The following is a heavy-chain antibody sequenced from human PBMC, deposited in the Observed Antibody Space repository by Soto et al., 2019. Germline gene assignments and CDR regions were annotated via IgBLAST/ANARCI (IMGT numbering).Heavy chain of an antibody. CDR2: ISSSSSTI. Sequence: EVQLVESGGGLVQPGGSLRLSCAASGFTFSSYSMNWVRQAPGKGLEWVSYISSSSSTIYYADSVKGRFTISRDNAKNSLYPQMNSLRADDTAVYYCAREEGLLNWSDPWGPGTLVTVSS. CDR1: GFTFSSYS. V-gene: IGHV3-48*01. J-gene: IGHJ5*02. D-gene: IGHD1-26*01. CDR3: AREEGLLNWSDP.